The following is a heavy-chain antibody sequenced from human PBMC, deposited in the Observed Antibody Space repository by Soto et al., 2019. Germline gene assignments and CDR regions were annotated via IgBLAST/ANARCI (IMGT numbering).Heavy chain of an antibody. CDR3: ARVPREGLLLGELPLKGAFDS. Sequence: QVQLVQSGAEVKKPGASVKVSCKASGYTFTGYYMHWVRQAPGQGLEWMGWINPNSGGTNYAQKFQGWVTITRDTSISTAYMELSRLRSDDTAVYYCARVPREGLLLGELPLKGAFDSLGQGTMVTVSS. CDR2: INPNSGGT. J-gene: IGHJ3*02. D-gene: IGHD3-16*02. V-gene: IGHV1-2*04. CDR1: GYTFTGYY.